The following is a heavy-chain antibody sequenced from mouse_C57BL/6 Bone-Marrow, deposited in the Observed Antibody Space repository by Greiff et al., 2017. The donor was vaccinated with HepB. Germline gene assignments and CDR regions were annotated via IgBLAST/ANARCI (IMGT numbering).Heavy chain of an antibody. J-gene: IGHJ2*01. D-gene: IGHD2-2*01. V-gene: IGHV5-4*01. CDR2: ISDGGSYT. CDR1: GFTFSSYA. Sequence: EVHLVESGGGLVKPGGSLKLSCAASGFTFSSYAMSWVRQTPEKRLEWVATISDGGSYTYYPDNVKGRFTISRDNAKNNLYLQMSHLKSEDTAMYYCARDPIYYGYDEGYYFDYWGQGTTLTVSS. CDR3: ARDPIYYGYDEGYYFDY.